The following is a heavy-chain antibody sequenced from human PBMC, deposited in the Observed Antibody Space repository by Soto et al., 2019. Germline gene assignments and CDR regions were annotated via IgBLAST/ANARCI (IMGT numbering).Heavy chain of an antibody. D-gene: IGHD3-3*01. CDR3: AKDDGLYYDFWSGYFTFDL. CDR1: GFTFSNYG. J-gene: IGHJ2*01. V-gene: IGHV3-30*18. CDR2: VSYRGTNK. Sequence: GGSLRLSCVASGFTFSNYGMHWVRQAPGKGLEWVAFVSYRGTNKYHADSVKGRFTISRDDSRNTVYLQMNSLRAEDTAVYYCAKDDGLYYDFWSGYFTFDLWGRGTLVTVSS.